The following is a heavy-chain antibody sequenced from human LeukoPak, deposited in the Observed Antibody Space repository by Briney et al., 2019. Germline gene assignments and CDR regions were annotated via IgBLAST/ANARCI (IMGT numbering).Heavy chain of an antibody. CDR2: FDPEDGET. D-gene: IGHD1-1*01. Sequence: GASVKVSCKVSGYTLTELSMHWVRQAPGKGLEWMGGFDPEDGETIYAQKFQGRVTMTEDTSTDTAYMELSSLRSEDTAVYYCATDSRGPQLGYYYMDVWGKGTTVTVSS. V-gene: IGHV1-24*01. J-gene: IGHJ6*03. CDR1: GYTLTELS. CDR3: ATDSRGPQLGYYYMDV.